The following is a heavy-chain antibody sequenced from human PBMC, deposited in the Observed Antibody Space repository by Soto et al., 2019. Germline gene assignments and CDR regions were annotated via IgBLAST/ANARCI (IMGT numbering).Heavy chain of an antibody. CDR3: ARADRTLVTSYGLDV. D-gene: IGHD2-21*02. J-gene: IGHJ6*02. Sequence: LSLTCAASGGSFSGFYWTWIRQPPGEGLEWIGEINHSGTTNFNPSLRSRLTISLDSSKKHFSLKLTSMTAADAAVYYCARADRTLVTSYGLDVWGQGTTVTVSS. CDR2: INHSGTT. V-gene: IGHV4-34*01. CDR1: GGSFSGFY.